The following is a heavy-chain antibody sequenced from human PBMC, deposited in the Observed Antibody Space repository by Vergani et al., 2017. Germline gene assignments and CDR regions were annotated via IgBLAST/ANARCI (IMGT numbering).Heavy chain of an antibody. CDR1: GGSISSYY. J-gene: IGHJ6*03. D-gene: IGHD7-27*01. CDR2: IYTSGST. Sequence: QVQLQESGPGLVKPSETLSLTCTVSGGSISSYYWSWIRQPAGKGLEWIGRIYTSGSTNYNPSLKSRVTMSVDTSKNQFSLKLSSVTAADTAVYYCARLNWGFFDSYYYYYMDVWGKGTTVTVSS. V-gene: IGHV4-4*07. CDR3: ARLNWGFFDSYYYYYMDV.